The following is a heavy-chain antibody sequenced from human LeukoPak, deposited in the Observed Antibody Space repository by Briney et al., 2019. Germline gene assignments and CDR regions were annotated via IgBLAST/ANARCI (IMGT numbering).Heavy chain of an antibody. CDR3: ARDDYYDSSGYYYETDY. J-gene: IGHJ4*02. Sequence: PGGSLRLSCAASGFTFSSYSMNWVRQAPGKGLEWVSSISSSSSYIYYADSVKGRFTISRDNAKNSLYLQMNSLRAEDTAVYYCARDDYYDSSGYYYETDYWGQGTLVTVSS. CDR2: ISSSSSYI. CDR1: GFTFSSYS. D-gene: IGHD3-22*01. V-gene: IGHV3-21*01.